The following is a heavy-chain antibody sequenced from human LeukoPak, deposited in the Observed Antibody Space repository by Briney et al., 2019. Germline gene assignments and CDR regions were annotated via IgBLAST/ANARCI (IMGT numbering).Heavy chain of an antibody. CDR2: IYPGDSTI. CDR1: GYTFTNYW. V-gene: IGHV5-51*01. CDR3: ARRGGAFYEDY. J-gene: IGHJ4*02. D-gene: IGHD2-21*01. Sequence: GESLKISCKGSGYTFTNYWIAWVRQMPGKGLEWMGIIYPGDSTIKYSPSFQGQVAISADKSISTAYLQWRSLQASDTAIYYCARRGGAFYEDYWGQGTLVPVSS.